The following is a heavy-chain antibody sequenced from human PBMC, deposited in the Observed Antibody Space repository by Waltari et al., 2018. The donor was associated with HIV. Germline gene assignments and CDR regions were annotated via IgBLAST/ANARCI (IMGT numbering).Heavy chain of an antibody. Sequence: EVQLVESGGGLVQPGGSLRLSCAASGFTFSNYWMHWVRQAAGKGLVWVSRINRGGSSTTHADSEKGRFTISRDNAKNTLYMQMNSLRAEDTALYYCVRGSSSWNGVDFWGRGTLVTVSS. CDR2: INRGGSST. CDR1: GFTFSNYW. CDR3: VRGSSSWNGVDF. D-gene: IGHD6-13*01. V-gene: IGHV3-74*01. J-gene: IGHJ4*02.